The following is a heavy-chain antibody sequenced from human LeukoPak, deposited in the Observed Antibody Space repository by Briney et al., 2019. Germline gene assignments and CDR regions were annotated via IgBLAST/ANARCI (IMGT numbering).Heavy chain of an antibody. CDR1: GYSFTSYW. D-gene: IGHD3-22*01. CDR3: ARLAYYYDSSGPLYFCYGMDV. CDR2: IYPGDSDT. J-gene: IGHJ6*02. V-gene: IGHV5-51*01. Sequence: GESLKISCQGSGYSFTSYWIGWVRQMPGKGLEWMGIIYPGDSDTRYSPSFQGQVTISADKSISTAYLQWSSLKASDTAMYYCARLAYYYDSSGPLYFCYGMDVWGQGTTVTVSS.